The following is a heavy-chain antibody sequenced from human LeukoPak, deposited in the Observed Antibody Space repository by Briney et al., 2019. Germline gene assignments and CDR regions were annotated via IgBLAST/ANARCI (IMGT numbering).Heavy chain of an antibody. CDR1: GFTFSDYY. CDR2: IYSGGST. J-gene: IGHJ4*02. Sequence: GGSLRLSCAVSGFTFSDYYMSWIRQAPGKGLEWVSVIYSGGSTYYADSVKGRFTISRDNSKNTLYLQMNSLRAEDTAVYYCARSVVAAAPFDYWGQGTLVTVSS. CDR3: ARSVVAAAPFDY. D-gene: IGHD3-22*01. V-gene: IGHV3-53*01.